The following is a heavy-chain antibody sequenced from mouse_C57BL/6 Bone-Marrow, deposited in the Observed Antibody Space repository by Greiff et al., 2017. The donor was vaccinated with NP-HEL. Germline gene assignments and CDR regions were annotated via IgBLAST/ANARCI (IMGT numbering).Heavy chain of an antibody. J-gene: IGHJ2*01. CDR1: GFTFSDAW. CDR2: IRNKANNHAT. D-gene: IGHD1-1*01. CDR3: TTVVATDFDY. Sequence: EVMLVESGGGLVQPGGSMKLSCAASGFTFSDAWMDWVRQSPEKGLEWVAEIRNKANNHATYYAESVKGRFTISRDDSKSSVYLQMNSLRVEDTGIYYCTTVVATDFDYWGQGTTLTVSS. V-gene: IGHV6-6*01.